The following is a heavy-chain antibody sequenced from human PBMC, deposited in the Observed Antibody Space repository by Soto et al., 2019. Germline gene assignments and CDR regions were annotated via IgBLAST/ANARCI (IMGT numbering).Heavy chain of an antibody. J-gene: IGHJ4*02. D-gene: IGHD6-6*01. CDR3: ARQGSIAARHFDY. V-gene: IGHV3-30-3*01. CDR2: ISYDGSNK. CDR1: GFTFSSYA. Sequence: GGSLRLSCAAPGFTFSSYAMHWVRQAPGKGLEWVAVISYDGSNKYYADSVKGRFTISRDNSKNTLYLQMNSLRAEDTAVYYCARQGSIAARHFDYWGQGTLVTVSS.